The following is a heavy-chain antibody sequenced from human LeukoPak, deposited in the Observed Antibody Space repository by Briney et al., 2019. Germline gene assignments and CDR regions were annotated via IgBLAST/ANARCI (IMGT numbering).Heavy chain of an antibody. CDR3: ARGYCGGDCYGD. V-gene: IGHV3-21*01. J-gene: IGHJ1*01. CDR1: GFTFSSYG. CDR2: ISSSSSHI. Sequence: GGSLRLSCVVSGFTFSSYGMHWVRQAPGKGLEYVSSISSSSSHIYYADSVKGRFTISRDNTKGSLYLQMNSLRAEDMAVYYCARGYCGGDCYGDWGQGTLVTVSS. D-gene: IGHD2-21*02.